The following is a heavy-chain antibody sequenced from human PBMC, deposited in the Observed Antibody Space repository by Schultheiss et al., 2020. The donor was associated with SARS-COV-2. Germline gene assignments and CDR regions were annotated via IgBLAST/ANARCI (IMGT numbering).Heavy chain of an antibody. CDR3: ARGRPRHYYGSGSYTANYYYYYYMDV. J-gene: IGHJ6*03. CDR1: GFTFSSYD. Sequence: GGSLRLSCAASGFTFSSYDMHWVRQATGKGLEWVSAIGTAGDTYYPGSVKGRFTISRENAKNSLYLQMNSLRAGDTAVYYCARGRPRHYYGSGSYTANYYYYYYMDVWGKGTTVTVSS. V-gene: IGHV3-13*01. D-gene: IGHD3-10*01. CDR2: IGTAGDT.